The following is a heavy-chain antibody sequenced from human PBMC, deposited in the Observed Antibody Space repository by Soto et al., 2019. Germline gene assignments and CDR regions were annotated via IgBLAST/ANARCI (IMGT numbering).Heavy chain of an antibody. CDR1: GCTFSSYG. D-gene: IGHD5-12*01. CDR3: AKDSVDIVATTGLGYFDH. J-gene: IGHJ4*02. V-gene: IGHV3-30*18. Sequence: XGSLKVSGAASGCTFSSYGMHWVRQAPGKGLEWVAVISYDGSNKYYADSVKGRFTISRDNSKNTLYLQMNSLRAEDTAVYYCAKDSVDIVATTGLGYFDHWRQGHLVTVSS. CDR2: ISYDGSNK.